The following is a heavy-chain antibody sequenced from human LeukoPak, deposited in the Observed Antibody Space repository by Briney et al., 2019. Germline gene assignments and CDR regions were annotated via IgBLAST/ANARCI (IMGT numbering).Heavy chain of an antibody. CDR1: GGSISSSNYY. Sequence: SETLSLTCTVSGGSISSSNYYGNWIRQPPGKGLEWIGSFYYRGSTNYNPSLKSRVTISVDTSKNQLSLRLSSVTAADTAVYYCAREQYDTRAFDIWGQGTVVTVSS. CDR2: FYYRGST. CDR3: AREQYDTRAFDI. D-gene: IGHD4-11*01. V-gene: IGHV4-61*01. J-gene: IGHJ3*02.